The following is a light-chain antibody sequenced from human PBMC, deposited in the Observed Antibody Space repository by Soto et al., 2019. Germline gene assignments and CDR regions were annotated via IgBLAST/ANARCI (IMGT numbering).Light chain of an antibody. J-gene: IGKJ1*01. CDR2: GAS. Sequence: EILLAQSPDNLSLSSGERAALSCRASQSVSSSFLAWYQQKPGHAPSLLIYGASSRATGIPRRFSGSGSGTDFTLTISRLEPEDCAVYYCQQYGSSPRTFGQGTKVDIK. CDR1: QSVSSSF. CDR3: QQYGSSPRT. V-gene: IGKV3-20*01.